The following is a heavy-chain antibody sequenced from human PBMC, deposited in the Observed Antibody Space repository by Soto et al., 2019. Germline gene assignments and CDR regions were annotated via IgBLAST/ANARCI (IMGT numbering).Heavy chain of an antibody. V-gene: IGHV3-15*07. CDR2: IKSKTDGGTT. CDR3: TTDHIGYYGSGRYYYYGMDV. J-gene: IGHJ6*02. D-gene: IGHD3-10*01. Sequence: GGSLRLSCAASGFTFSNAWMNWVRQAPGKGLEWVGRIKSKTDGGTTDYAAPVKGRFTISRDDSKNTLYLQMNSLKTEDTAVYYCTTDHIGYYGSGRYYYYGMDVWGQGTTVTVSS. CDR1: GFTFSNAW.